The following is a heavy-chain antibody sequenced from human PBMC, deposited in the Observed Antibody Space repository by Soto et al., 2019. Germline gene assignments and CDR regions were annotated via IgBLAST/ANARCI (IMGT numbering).Heavy chain of an antibody. CDR3: ARAVRGVISFDY. V-gene: IGHV1-3*01. Sequence: GASVKVSCKASGYTFTSYAMHWVRQAPGQRLEWMGWINAGNGNTKYSQKFQGRVTITRDTSASTAYMELSSLRSEDTAVYYCARAVRGVISFDYWGQGTLVTVS. D-gene: IGHD3-10*01. CDR2: INAGNGNT. CDR1: GYTFTSYA. J-gene: IGHJ4*02.